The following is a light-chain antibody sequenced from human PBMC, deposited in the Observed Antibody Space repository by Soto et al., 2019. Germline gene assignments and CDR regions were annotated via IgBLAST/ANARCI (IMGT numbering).Light chain of an antibody. V-gene: IGLV1-44*01. CDR2: SDN. Sequence: QSVLTQPPSASGTPGQRVTISCSGSTPNIGKNTVNWYQQLPGTAPKLLIYSDNQRPSGVADRCSGSKSGTSAALAISGRQSEDEADYYCAAWDDSLNGFVFGTGTKVTVL. J-gene: IGLJ1*01. CDR3: AAWDDSLNGFV. CDR1: TPNIGKNT.